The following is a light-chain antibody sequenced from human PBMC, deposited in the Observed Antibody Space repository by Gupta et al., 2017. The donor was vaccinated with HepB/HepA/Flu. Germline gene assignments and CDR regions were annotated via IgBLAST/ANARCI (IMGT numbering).Light chain of an antibody. CDR2: GAS. Sequence: DIQMTQSPSSLSASVGDRVTITCRASQSISDYLNWYQQNPGKAPKLLIYGASSLQSGVSSRFSGSRSGTDFTLTISRLQPEDFATYYCQQTDSRPPTFGPGTKVDIK. CDR1: QSISDY. V-gene: IGKV1-39*01. J-gene: IGKJ3*01. CDR3: QQTDSRPPT.